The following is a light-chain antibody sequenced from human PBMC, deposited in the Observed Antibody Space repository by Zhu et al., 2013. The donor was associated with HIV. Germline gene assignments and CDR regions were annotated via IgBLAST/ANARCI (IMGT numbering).Light chain of an antibody. Sequence: EIVLTQSPGTLSLSPGERATLSCRASQTVYTYLAWYQHKPGQSPRLLIYEASNRAPGIPARFSGSGSGADFTLTISRLEPEDFAVYYCQQYGSSPTFGGGTKVEIK. CDR1: QTVYTY. J-gene: IGKJ4*01. V-gene: IGKV3-20*01. CDR2: EAS. CDR3: QQYGSSPT.